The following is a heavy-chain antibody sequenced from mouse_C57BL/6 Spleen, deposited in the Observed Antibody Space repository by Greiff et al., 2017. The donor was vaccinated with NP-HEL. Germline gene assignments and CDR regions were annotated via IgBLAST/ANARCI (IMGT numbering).Heavy chain of an antibody. Sequence: QVQLKESGPGILQPSQTLSLTCSFSGFSLSTFGMGVGWIRQPSGKGLEWLAHIWWDDDKYYNPALKSRLTISKDTSKNQVFLKIANVDTADTATYYCARMYYGSFYWYFDVWGTGTTVTVSS. CDR3: ARMYYGSFYWYFDV. CDR1: GFSLSTFGMG. CDR2: IWWDDDK. D-gene: IGHD1-1*01. V-gene: IGHV8-8*01. J-gene: IGHJ1*03.